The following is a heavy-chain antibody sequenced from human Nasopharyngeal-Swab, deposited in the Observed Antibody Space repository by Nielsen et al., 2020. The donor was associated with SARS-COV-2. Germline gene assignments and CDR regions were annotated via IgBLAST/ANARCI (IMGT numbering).Heavy chain of an antibody. D-gene: IGHD6-19*01. Sequence: GGSLRLSCAASGFTFSSYWMHWVRQAPGKGLVWVSRTNSDGSSTRDADSVKGRFTISRDNAKNTLYLQMNSLRAEDTAVYYCARPGSSGSYDAFDIWGQGTMVTVSS. CDR2: TNSDGSST. CDR3: ARPGSSGSYDAFDI. CDR1: GFTFSSYW. V-gene: IGHV3-74*01. J-gene: IGHJ3*02.